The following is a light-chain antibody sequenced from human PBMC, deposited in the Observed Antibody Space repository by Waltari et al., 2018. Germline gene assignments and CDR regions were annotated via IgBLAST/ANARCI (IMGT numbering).Light chain of an antibody. J-gene: IGKJ4*01. CDR2: DAS. Sequence: EIVLTQSPVTLSLSPGERATRSCRASQSVSSYLTWYQQKPGQAPRLLIYDASNRATGIPARFRGSGSGTDFTLTISSLEPEDFAVYYCQQRSNWPPALTFGGGTKVEVK. CDR1: QSVSSY. V-gene: IGKV3-11*01. CDR3: QQRSNWPPALT.